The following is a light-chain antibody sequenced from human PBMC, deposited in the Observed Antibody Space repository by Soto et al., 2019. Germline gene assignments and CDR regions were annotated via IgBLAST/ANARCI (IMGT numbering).Light chain of an antibody. J-gene: IGLJ1*01. V-gene: IGLV2-14*01. CDR2: EVS. CDR3: SSYTSTHGV. Sequence: QSVLTQPASVSGSPGQSITISCTGTSSDVGGYNYVSWYQQHPGKAPKLMIYEVSNRPSGVSNRFSGSKSGNTASLTISGLQAEDEADYYCSSYTSTHGVFGTGTRSPS. CDR1: SSDVGGYNY.